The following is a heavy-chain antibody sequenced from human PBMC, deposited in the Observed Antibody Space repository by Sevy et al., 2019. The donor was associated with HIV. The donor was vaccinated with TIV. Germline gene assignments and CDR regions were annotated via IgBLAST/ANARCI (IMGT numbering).Heavy chain of an antibody. V-gene: IGHV1-69*13. CDR3: AGRYSGYDTDYYYYGMDV. CDR1: GGTFSSYA. CDR2: IIPIFGTA. J-gene: IGHJ6*02. Sequence: ASAKVSCKASGGTFSSYAISWVRQAPGQGLEWMGGIIPIFGTANYAQKFQGRVTITADESTSTAYMELSSLRSEDTAVYYCAGRYSGYDTDYYYYGMDVWGQGTTVTVSS. D-gene: IGHD5-12*01.